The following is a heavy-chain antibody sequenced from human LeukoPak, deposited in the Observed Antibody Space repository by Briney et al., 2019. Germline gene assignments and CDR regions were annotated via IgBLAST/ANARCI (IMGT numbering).Heavy chain of an antibody. D-gene: IGHD6-13*01. CDR1: GGTFSSYA. CDR3: ASAAAYKSRYYYYGMDV. J-gene: IGHJ6*02. CDR2: IIPIFGIA. V-gene: IGHV1-69*04. Sequence: SVKVSCKASGGTFSSYAISWVRQAPGQGLEWMGRIIPIFGIANYAQKFQSRVTITADKSTSTAYMELSSLRSEDTAVYYCASAAAYKSRYYYYGMDVWGQGTTVTVSS.